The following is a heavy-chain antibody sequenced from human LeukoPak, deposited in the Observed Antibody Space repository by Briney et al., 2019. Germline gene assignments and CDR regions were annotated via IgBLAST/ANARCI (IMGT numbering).Heavy chain of an antibody. V-gene: IGHV3-23*01. Sequence: PGGSLRLSCAASGFTFSSYAMSWVRQAPGKGLEWVSVISGSGGTTYYADSVKGRFTISRDSSKNTLYLQINSLRAEDTAVYYCAKVSGGGLYYDGMDVWGQGTTVTVSS. CDR1: GFTFSSYA. CDR2: ISGSGGTT. CDR3: AKVSGGGLYYDGMDV. J-gene: IGHJ6*02. D-gene: IGHD1-14*01.